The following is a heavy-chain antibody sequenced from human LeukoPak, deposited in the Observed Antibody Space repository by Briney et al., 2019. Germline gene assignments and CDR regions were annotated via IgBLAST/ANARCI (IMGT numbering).Heavy chain of an antibody. V-gene: IGHV3-7*03. CDR3: AREVYYDSSGLDYFDY. J-gene: IGHJ4*02. Sequence: GGSLRLPCAASGFTFSSYAMSWVRQAPGKGLEWVANIKQDRSEKYYVDSVKGRFTISRDNAKNSLYLQMNSLRAEDTAVYYCAREVYYDSSGLDYFDYWGQGTLVTVSS. CDR2: IKQDRSEK. D-gene: IGHD3-22*01. CDR1: GFTFSSYA.